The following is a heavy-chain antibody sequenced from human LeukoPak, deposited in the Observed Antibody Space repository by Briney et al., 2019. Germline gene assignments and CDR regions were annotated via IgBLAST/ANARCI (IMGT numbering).Heavy chain of an antibody. D-gene: IGHD6-19*01. CDR2: ISGSGDST. CDR1: GFNFSNYA. J-gene: IGHJ4*02. Sequence: GGSLRLSCAASGFNFSNYAMRWVRQAPGKGLEWVSGISGSGDSTYYADSVKGRFTISRDNSKNTLYLQMNSLRAEDTAVYYCARRSGIAVAGAFDYWGQGTLVTVSS. V-gene: IGHV3-23*01. CDR3: ARRSGIAVAGAFDY.